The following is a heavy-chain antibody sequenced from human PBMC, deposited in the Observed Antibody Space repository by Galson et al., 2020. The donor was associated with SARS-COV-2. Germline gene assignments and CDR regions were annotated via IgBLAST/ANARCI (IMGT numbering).Heavy chain of an antibody. V-gene: IGHV4-31*03. CDR1: GGSISSGGYY. CDR2: IYYSGTT. D-gene: IGHD1-1*01. Sequence: SETLSLTCTVSGGSISSGGYYWSWIRQHPGKGLEWIGYIYYSGTTYYNPSLMSRVTISVDTSKNQFSLKMSSVTAADTAVYYCARGQKQYNTLRWFDPWGQGTLVTVSS. CDR3: ARGQKQYNTLRWFDP. J-gene: IGHJ5*02.